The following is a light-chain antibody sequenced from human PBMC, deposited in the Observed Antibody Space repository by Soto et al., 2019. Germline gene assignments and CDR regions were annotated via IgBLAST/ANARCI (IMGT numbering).Light chain of an antibody. Sequence: EIVLTQFPGTLSLSPGERATLSCRASQSLSSNYLAWFQQKPGQAPRLLIYDASRRATGIPDRFRGSGSGTDFTLTISRLERDDFAVFYCQQYGSSPRTFGQGTKVEIK. V-gene: IGKV3-20*01. CDR3: QQYGSSPRT. CDR2: DAS. CDR1: QSLSSNY. J-gene: IGKJ1*01.